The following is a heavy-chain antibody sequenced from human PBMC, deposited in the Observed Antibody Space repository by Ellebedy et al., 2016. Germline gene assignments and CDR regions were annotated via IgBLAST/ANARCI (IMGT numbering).Heavy chain of an antibody. CDR2: MNPNSGNT. D-gene: IGHD1-26*01. J-gene: IGHJ4*02. CDR1: GYTFTSYD. Sequence: ASVKVSCKASGYTFTSYDINWVRQATGQGLEWMGWMNPNSGNTGYAQKFQGRVTMTRDTSINTAYLELSSLNSEDTALYYCARGIDEGVDYWGQGTLVTVSS. CDR3: ARGIDEGVDY. V-gene: IGHV1-8*01.